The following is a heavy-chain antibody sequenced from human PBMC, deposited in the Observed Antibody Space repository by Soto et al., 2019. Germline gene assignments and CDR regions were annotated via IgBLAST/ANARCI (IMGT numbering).Heavy chain of an antibody. D-gene: IGHD2-21*02. CDR2: VYNTGST. J-gene: IGHJ4*02. CDR1: GGSIGTYY. Sequence: PSETLSLTCTVSGGSIGTYYWSWIRQPPGTGLEWVGYVYNTGSTNYNPTPKNRVTITIDRSKNQFPLTLRSVTAADTAVYYCARGPTYCGSDCQSSLNFDFWGPGALVTVSS. CDR3: ARGPTYCGSDCQSSLNFDF. V-gene: IGHV4-59*08.